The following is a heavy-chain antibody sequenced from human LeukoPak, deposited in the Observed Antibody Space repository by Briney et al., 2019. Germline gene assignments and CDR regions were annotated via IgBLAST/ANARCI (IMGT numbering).Heavy chain of an antibody. V-gene: IGHV3-7*03. CDR1: GFTFSSYW. D-gene: IGHD3-9*01. J-gene: IGHJ4*02. CDR2: IKQDGSEK. Sequence: GGSLRLSCAASGFTFSSYWMSWVRQAPGKGLEWVANIKQDGSEKYYVHSVKGRFTISRDNAKNSLYLQMNSLRAEDTAVYYCARGPYYDILTGYYPPDYWGQGTLVTVSS. CDR3: ARGPYYDILTGYYPPDY.